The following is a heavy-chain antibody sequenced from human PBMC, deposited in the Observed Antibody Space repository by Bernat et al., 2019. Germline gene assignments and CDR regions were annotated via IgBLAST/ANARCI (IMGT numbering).Heavy chain of an antibody. J-gene: IGHJ6*02. Sequence: QVQLVQSGAEVKEPGASVKISCKASGYTFSDYYIHWVQQAPGQGLEWVGWINPNNGDIRLAQKFQGWVTMTRDTSINTTYVELSRPRPADTAVYYCARADRRTLYYYYYGMDVWGRGTAVTVSS. V-gene: IGHV1-2*04. D-gene: IGHD2-15*01. CDR3: ARADRRTLYYYYYGMDV. CDR2: INPNNGDI. CDR1: GYTFSDYY.